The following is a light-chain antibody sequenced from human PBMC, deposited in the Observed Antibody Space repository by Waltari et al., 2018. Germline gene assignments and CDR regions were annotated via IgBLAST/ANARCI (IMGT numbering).Light chain of an antibody. CDR3: AAWDDTLKGL. CDR2: NDD. J-gene: IGLJ3*02. CDR1: SSNIGSIT. V-gene: IGLV1-44*01. Sequence: QSVLTQPPSASGAPGQSVTITCSIGSSNIGSITVNWYQQFPGTAPKLLMFNDDQRASGVPGRFSGSRSVTSASLAISGLQSEDEATYYCAAWDDTLKGLFGGGTTLTVL.